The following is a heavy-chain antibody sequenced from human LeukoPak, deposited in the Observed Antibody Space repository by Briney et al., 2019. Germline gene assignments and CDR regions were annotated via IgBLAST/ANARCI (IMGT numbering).Heavy chain of an antibody. D-gene: IGHD2-2*01. V-gene: IGHV1-8*03. CDR3: AQRVRGDIVVVPAAMGGDYYYYYMDV. CDR2: MNPNSGNK. CDR1: GYTFTSYD. J-gene: IGHJ6*03. Sequence: ASVKVSCKASGYTFTSYDINWVRQATGQGLEWMGWMNPNSGNKGYAQKFQGRVTITRNTSISTAYMELSSLRSEETAVYYCAQRVRGDIVVVPAAMGGDYYYYYMDVWGKGTTVTVSS.